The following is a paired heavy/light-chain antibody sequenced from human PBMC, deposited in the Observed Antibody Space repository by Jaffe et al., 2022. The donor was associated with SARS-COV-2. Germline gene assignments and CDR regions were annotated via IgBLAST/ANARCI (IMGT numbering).Light chain of an antibody. CDR3: QQYNDWPLYT. V-gene: IGKV3-15*01. CDR1: QSINTN. CDR2: AAS. J-gene: IGKJ2*01. Sequence: EIVMTQSPVTLSVSPGERAILSCRASQSINTNLVWYQQKPGQAPRLLIYAASTRATGIPARFSGSGSGTEFTLTISSLQSEDFAVYYCQQYNDWPLYTFGQGTKLEI.
Heavy chain of an antibody. D-gene: IGHD2-2*01. J-gene: IGHJ2*01. V-gene: IGHV4-61*02. CDR3: ASDTSSAAWYFEL. CDR1: GDSISSGSYY. CDR2: IYTSGST. Sequence: QVQLQESGPGLVKPSQTLSLTCTVSGDSISSGSYYWSWIRQPAGKGLEWIGRIYTSGSTNYNPSLKSRVTISLETSKNQVSLKVSSVTAADTAVYYCASDTSSAAWYFELWGRGTLVTVSS.